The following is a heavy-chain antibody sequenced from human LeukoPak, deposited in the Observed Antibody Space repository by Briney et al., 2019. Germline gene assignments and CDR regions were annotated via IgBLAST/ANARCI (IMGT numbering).Heavy chain of an antibody. CDR3: ARVDDYGDYFDY. V-gene: IGHV3-7*01. Sequence: GGSLRLSCAASGFTFSNYWMSWVRQAPGKGLEWVANIKQDGSEKYYVDSVKGRFTISRDNAKNSLYLQMNSLRAEDTAVYYCARVDDYGDYFDYWGQGTLVTVSS. CDR2: IKQDGSEK. CDR1: GFTFSNYW. D-gene: IGHD4-17*01. J-gene: IGHJ4*02.